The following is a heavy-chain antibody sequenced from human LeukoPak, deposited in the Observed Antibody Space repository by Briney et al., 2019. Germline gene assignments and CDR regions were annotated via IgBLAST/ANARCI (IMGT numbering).Heavy chain of an antibody. CDR2: INPNSGGT. D-gene: IGHD2-21*02. V-gene: IGHV1-2*02. CDR1: GYTFTGYY. Sequence: ASVKVSCKASGYTFTGYYMHWVRQAPGQGLEWMGWINPNSGGTNYAQKFQGRVTMTRDASISTAYMELSRLRSDDTAVYYCARDRGCGGDCYEYYFDYWGQGTLVTVSS. J-gene: IGHJ4*02. CDR3: ARDRGCGGDCYEYYFDY.